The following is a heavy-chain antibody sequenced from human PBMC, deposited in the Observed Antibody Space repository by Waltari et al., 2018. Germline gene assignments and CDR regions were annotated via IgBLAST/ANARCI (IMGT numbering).Heavy chain of an antibody. J-gene: IGHJ4*02. Sequence: QVQLVQSGAEVKKPGSSVKVSCKASGGTFSSYAITWVRQAPGTGLGWMGGMIPIFGTANYAQKFQGRVTITADESTSTAYMELSSLRSEDTAVYYCAYGYCTGGVCYANEYYFDYWGQGTLVTVSS. V-gene: IGHV1-69*01. CDR3: AYGYCTGGVCYANEYYFDY. CDR2: MIPIFGTA. D-gene: IGHD2-8*02. CDR1: GGTFSSYA.